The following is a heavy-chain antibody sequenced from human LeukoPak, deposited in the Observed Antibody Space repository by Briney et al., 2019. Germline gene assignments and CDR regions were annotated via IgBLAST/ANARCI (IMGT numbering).Heavy chain of an antibody. Sequence: GGSLRLSCTDSGFTYSSYSMHWVCQAPGKGLEWVSGIQRDGSSPTYADSVKGRFTISRDNAKGSVYLQMNILRGEDTAVYYCLRTHYGTVYWGQGTRVTVSS. CDR2: IQRDGSSP. D-gene: IGHD3-10*01. V-gene: IGHV3-74*01. CDR3: LRTHYGTVY. CDR1: GFTYSSYS. J-gene: IGHJ4*02.